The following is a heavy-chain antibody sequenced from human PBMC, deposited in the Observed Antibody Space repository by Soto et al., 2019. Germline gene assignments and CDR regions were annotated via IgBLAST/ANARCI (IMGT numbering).Heavy chain of an antibody. CDR3: ARGVGFGYYYYHMDL. V-gene: IGHV4-59*02. CDR1: GDSVTNYF. Sequence: PETLCLTGTVSGDSVTNYFWSWMRQPPGKGLEWIGHMSHGGRTNYSPSLKSRLTISVDRSNNQFPLKLTSVTAADTAVYYCARGVGFGYYYYHMDLWGQGTTVAVS. D-gene: IGHD3-10*01. J-gene: IGHJ6*02. CDR2: MSHGGRT.